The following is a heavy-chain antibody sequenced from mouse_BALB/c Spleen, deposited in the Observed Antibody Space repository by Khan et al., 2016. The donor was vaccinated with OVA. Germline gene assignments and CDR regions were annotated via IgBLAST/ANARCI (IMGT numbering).Heavy chain of an antibody. CDR2: ISNRGST. Sequence: EVQLQEPGPGLVKPSQSLSLTCTVTGYSITRDYAWNWIRQFPGNKLEWMGYISNRGSTSYNPSLKSRISITPDATKNQFYLRLISVTTEETATYYGASELGSYYAMDYRGQGTSDTVSS. D-gene: IGHD4-1*01. CDR1: GYSITRDYA. CDR3: ASELGSYYAMDY. J-gene: IGHJ4*01. V-gene: IGHV3-2*02.